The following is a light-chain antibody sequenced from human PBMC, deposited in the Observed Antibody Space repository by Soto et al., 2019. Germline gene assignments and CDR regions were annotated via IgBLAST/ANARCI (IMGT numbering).Light chain of an antibody. CDR1: QSVRSN. V-gene: IGKV3-15*01. CDR3: QEYINWPSLT. Sequence: EIVLTQSPATLSVSPGERATLSCRASQSVRSNLAWYQQKPGQGPRLLIFGASTRATNIPARFSGSGSGTEFTLTISSLQSEDFVVYYCQEYINWPSLTFGGGTKVDIK. J-gene: IGKJ4*01. CDR2: GAS.